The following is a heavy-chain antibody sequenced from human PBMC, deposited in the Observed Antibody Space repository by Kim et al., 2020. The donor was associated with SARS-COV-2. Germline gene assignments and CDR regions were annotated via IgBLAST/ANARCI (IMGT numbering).Heavy chain of an antibody. CDR3: ARDPLEGAFDI. J-gene: IGHJ3*02. V-gene: IGHV4-59*01. CDR2: TP. Sequence: TPNYTPSLKSRVTISVGTAKNQFSLRLYSVTAADTAVYYCARDPLEGAFDIWGPGAMVTVSS.